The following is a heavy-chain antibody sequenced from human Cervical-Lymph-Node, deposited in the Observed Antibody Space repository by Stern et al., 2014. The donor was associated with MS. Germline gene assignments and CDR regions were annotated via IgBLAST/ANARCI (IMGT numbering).Heavy chain of an antibody. CDR1: GYTFTSYY. CDR2: INPSGGST. Sequence: VQLVESGAEVKPPGASVKLSCKASGYTFTSYYMHWVRQAPGQGLEWMGKINPSGGSTSYAQNFQGRVTVTRDTSTSTVYMELSSLRSEDTAVYYCAREVAGHRLGMMDVWGQGTSVTVSS. J-gene: IGHJ6*02. CDR3: AREVAGHRLGMMDV. V-gene: IGHV1-46*01. D-gene: IGHD6-19*01.